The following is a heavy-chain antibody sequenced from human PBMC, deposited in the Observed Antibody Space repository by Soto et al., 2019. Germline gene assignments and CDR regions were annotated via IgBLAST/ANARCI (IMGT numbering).Heavy chain of an antibody. V-gene: IGHV4-59*01. CDR2: IYYTGST. CDR1: SDSISRYY. CDR3: ARGGDGYTTSFFAY. Sequence: PSETLSLTCTVSSDSISRYYWSWIRQPPGKGLEWIGYIYYTGSTNSNPSLRSRLTMSVDASQNQFSLKLNSVTAADTAVYYCARGGDGYTTSFFAYWGLGTLVTAPQ. D-gene: IGHD5-18*01. J-gene: IGHJ4*02.